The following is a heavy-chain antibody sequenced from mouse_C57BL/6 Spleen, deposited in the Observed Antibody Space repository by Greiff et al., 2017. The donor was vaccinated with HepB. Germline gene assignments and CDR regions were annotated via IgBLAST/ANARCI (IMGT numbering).Heavy chain of an antibody. CDR3: TRPGGTGPDY. CDR2: IDPETGGT. Sequence: VQLQQSGAELVRPGASVTLSCKASGYTFTDYEMHWVKQTPVHGLEWIGAIDPETGGTAYNQKFKGKAILTADKSSSTAYMELRSLTSEDSAVYYGTRPGGTGPDYWGQGTTLTVSS. J-gene: IGHJ2*01. D-gene: IGHD4-1*01. CDR1: GYTFTDYE. V-gene: IGHV1-15*01.